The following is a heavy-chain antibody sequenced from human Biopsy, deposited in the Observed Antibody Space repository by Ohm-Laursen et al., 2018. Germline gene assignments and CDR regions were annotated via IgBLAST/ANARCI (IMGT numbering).Heavy chain of an antibody. J-gene: IGHJ5*02. CDR2: IYNTETT. V-gene: IGHV4-39*01. CDR1: GGSISSSTTYY. Sequence: PGTLSLTCIVSGGSISSSTTYYWAWLRQPPGKGLGGIGSIYNTETTFYNPSLKSRVTISVDTPTNQFSLKVSSVTAADTALYFCARHPTGFWFDPWGHGTLVTVSS. CDR3: ARHPTGFWFDP.